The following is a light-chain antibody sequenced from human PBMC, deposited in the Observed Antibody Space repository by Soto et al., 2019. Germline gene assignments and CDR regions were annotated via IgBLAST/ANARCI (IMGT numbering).Light chain of an antibody. CDR2: GAS. J-gene: IGKJ1*01. V-gene: IGKV3-20*01. CDR3: QQYGGSPRT. CDR1: QSVSNNY. Sequence: EIVLTQSPGTLSLSPGERATLSCRASQSVSNNYLGWYQQKPGQAPRLLIYGASSRATGIPDRFSGSGSGAEFTLTISRLEPEDFAVFYCQQYGGSPRTFGQGTRVEIK.